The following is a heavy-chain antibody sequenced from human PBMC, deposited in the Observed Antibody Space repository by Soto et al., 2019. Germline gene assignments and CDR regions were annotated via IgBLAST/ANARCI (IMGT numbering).Heavy chain of an antibody. CDR1: GGTFSSYT. D-gene: IGHD3-22*01. Sequence: SVNVSCKASGGTFSSYTISWVRQAPGQGLEWMGRIIPILGIANYAQKFQGRVPITADKSTSTAYMELSSLRSEDTAVYYCARKSIDRSGAVDYWGQGTLVTVSS. V-gene: IGHV1-69*02. CDR3: ARKSIDRSGAVDY. CDR2: IIPILGIA. J-gene: IGHJ4*02.